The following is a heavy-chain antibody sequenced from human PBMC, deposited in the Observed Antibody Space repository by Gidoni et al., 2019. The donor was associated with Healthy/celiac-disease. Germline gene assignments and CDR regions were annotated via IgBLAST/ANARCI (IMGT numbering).Heavy chain of an antibody. J-gene: IGHJ4*02. CDR1: GFPFSSYE. Sequence: EVQLVESGGGLVQSGGSLRLSCAASGFPFSSYEMHWVRQAPGKGLDWVSYISSSGSTIYYADSVKGRFTISRDNAKNSLYLQMNSLRAEDTAVYYCARDVRWSLFDYWGQGTLVTVSS. CDR2: ISSSGSTI. D-gene: IGHD1-26*01. CDR3: ARDVRWSLFDY. V-gene: IGHV3-48*03.